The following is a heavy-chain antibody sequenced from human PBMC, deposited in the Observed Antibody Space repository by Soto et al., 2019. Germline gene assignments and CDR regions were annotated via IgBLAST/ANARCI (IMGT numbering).Heavy chain of an antibody. CDR3: ARGYYDNSLDQ. D-gene: IGHD3-9*01. J-gene: IGHJ4*02. CDR1: GFIISSYS. V-gene: IGHV3-48*02. CDR2: ISTDSHTI. Sequence: EVQLVESGGGFVQPGGSLRLSCAASGFIISSYSMDWVRQAPGKRPEWLSHISTDSHTIYYPDSVRGRFTISRENAKNSLSLQMNSLRDEDTAVYYCARGYYDNSLDQWGQGTLVTVSS.